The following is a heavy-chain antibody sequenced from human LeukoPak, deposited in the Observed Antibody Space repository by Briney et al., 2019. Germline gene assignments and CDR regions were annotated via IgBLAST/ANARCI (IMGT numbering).Heavy chain of an antibody. V-gene: IGHV3-48*03. J-gene: IGHJ4*02. CDR2: ISTSGSTI. CDR3: ARDRTWMLDY. CDR1: GFTFSSYE. Sequence: PGGSLRLSCAASGFTFSSYEINWVRQAPGKGLEWVSYISTSGSTIYYADSVKGRFTISRDDAKNSLYLQMNSLRAEDTAIYYCARDRTWMLDYWGRGTLVTVSS. D-gene: IGHD2-2*03.